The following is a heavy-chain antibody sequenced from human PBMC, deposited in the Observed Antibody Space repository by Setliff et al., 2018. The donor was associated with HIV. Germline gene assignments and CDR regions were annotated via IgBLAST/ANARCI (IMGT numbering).Heavy chain of an antibody. Sequence: GGSLRLSCLASGFTFTGLTFTDYNMNWVRQAPGKGLEWVSYISSSNSIYYADSVRGRFTISRDNAKSSLYLQMTSLRAEDTAVYYCARDDYDISTGYYLDWGQGTLVTVSS. D-gene: IGHD3-9*01. J-gene: IGHJ4*02. CDR2: ISSSNSI. CDR3: ARDDYDISTGYYLD. V-gene: IGHV3-48*01. CDR1: GFTFTGLTFTDYN.